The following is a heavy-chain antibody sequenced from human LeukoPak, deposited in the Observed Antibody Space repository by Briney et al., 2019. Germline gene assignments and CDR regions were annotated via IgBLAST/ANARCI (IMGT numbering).Heavy chain of an antibody. CDR1: GYSFTSYW. J-gene: IGHJ5*02. V-gene: IGHV5-51*01. D-gene: IGHD3-10*01. Sequence: GGSLKISCKGSGYSFTSYWIGWVRQIPGKGLEWMGIIYPGDSDTRYSPSFQGQVTISADKSISTAYLQWSSLKASDTAMCYCARLGSDYYYAPNWFDPWGQGTLVTVSS. CDR3: ARLGSDYYYAPNWFDP. CDR2: IYPGDSDT.